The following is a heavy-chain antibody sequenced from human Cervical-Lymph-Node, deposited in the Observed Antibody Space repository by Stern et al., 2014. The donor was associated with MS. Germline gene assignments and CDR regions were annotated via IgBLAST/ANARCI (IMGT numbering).Heavy chain of an antibody. CDR2: INTNTGNI. D-gene: IGHD2-2*01. Sequence: EQLEETGSELKKPGASVKVSCKASGYTFTRNAMNWVRQAPGQRLEWMGWINTNTGNITYARGFTGRFVCSLDTSVSTAYLHISSLKAEDTAIYYCARVKPAAILDYWGQGTLVTVSS. CDR3: ARVKPAAILDY. CDR1: GYTFTRNA. V-gene: IGHV7-4-1*02. J-gene: IGHJ4*02.